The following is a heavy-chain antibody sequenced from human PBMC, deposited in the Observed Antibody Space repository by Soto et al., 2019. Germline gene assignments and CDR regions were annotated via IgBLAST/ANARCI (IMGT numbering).Heavy chain of an antibody. CDR3: ARHPVGATPYGMDV. CDR2: IDPSDSYT. CDR1: GYSFTSYW. D-gene: IGHD1-26*01. Sequence: GESLKISFKGSGYSFTSYWISWVRLMPGKGLEWMGRIDPSDSYTNYSPSFQGHVPISADKPISTAYLQWSSLKASDTAMYYCARHPVGATPYGMDVWGQGTTVTVSS. V-gene: IGHV5-10-1*01. J-gene: IGHJ6*02.